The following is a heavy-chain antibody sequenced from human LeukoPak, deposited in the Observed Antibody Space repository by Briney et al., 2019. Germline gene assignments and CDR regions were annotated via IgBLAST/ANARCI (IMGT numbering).Heavy chain of an antibody. CDR1: GFIFRDHY. D-gene: IGHD6-19*01. CDR3: ARHRTRVAGTFDY. V-gene: IGHV3-11*01. Sequence: GGSLRLSCVASGFIFRDHYMTWIRQAPGKGLEWVSYISSGGSTIYYADSVKGRFTISRDNAKNSLHLQMNSLRAEDTAVYYCARHRTRVAGTFDYWGQGTLVTVSS. J-gene: IGHJ4*02. CDR2: ISSGGSTI.